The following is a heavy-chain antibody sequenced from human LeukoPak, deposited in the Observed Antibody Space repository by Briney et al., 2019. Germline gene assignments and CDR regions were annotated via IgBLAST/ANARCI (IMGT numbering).Heavy chain of an antibody. CDR1: GGSISNYY. J-gene: IGHJ3*02. D-gene: IGHD1-14*01. V-gene: IGHV4-4*07. Sequence: SEALSLTCSVSGGSISNYYWSWIRQPAGKGLEWIGRIYTSGSTYYNPSLKSRGTISLDTSKNQISLKLSSVRAADTAVYYCARDRNDAFDIWGQGTMVTVSS. CDR2: IYTSGST. CDR3: ARDRNDAFDI.